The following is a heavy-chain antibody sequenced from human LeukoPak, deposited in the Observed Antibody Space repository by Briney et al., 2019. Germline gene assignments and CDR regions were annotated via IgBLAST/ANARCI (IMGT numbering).Heavy chain of an antibody. J-gene: IGHJ5*02. CDR1: GFTFGDYA. Sequence: PGGSLRLSCTASGFTFGDYAMSWFRQAPGKGLEWVGFIRSKAYGGTTEYAASVKGRFTISRDDSKGIAYLQMNSLKTEDTAVYYCTRAGYASSWPTGHWFDPWGQGTLVTVSS. V-gene: IGHV3-49*03. CDR3: TRAGYASSWPTGHWFDP. CDR2: IRSKAYGGTT. D-gene: IGHD6-13*01.